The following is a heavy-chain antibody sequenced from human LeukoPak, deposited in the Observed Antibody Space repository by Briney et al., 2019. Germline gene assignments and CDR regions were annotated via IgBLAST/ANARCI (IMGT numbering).Heavy chain of an antibody. CDR2: ISGSGGIT. CDR1: GFTFSSYA. Sequence: GGSLRLSCAASGFTFSSYAMSWVRQAPGKGLEWVSVISGSGGITYYADSVKGRFTISRGNSKNTLYLQMNSLRAEDTAVYYCAKDSCSSTSCYIGNWFDPWGQGTLVTVSS. D-gene: IGHD2-2*02. V-gene: IGHV3-23*01. J-gene: IGHJ5*02. CDR3: AKDSCSSTSCYIGNWFDP.